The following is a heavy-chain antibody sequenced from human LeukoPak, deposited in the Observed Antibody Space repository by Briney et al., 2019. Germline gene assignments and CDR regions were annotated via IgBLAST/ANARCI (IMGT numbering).Heavy chain of an antibody. V-gene: IGHV4-61*01. CDR3: AMGTEQLGY. D-gene: IGHD1-1*01. J-gene: IGHJ4*02. CDR1: GGSVSSGSYY. CDR2: IYYTGST. Sequence: SETLSLTCTVSGGSVSSGSYYWSWIRQPPGKGLEWIGYIYYTGSTNYNPSLKSRVTTSVDTSKNQFSLKLSSVTAADTAVYYCAMGTEQLGYWGQGTLVTVSS.